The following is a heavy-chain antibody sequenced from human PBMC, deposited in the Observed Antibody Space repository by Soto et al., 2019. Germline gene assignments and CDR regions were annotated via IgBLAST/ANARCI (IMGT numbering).Heavy chain of an antibody. Sequence: EVQLAEYGGGLAQPGGSLRLSCAASGFTLSGYAMDWVRQAPGKGLEYVSGISSNGVGTYYAISVQGRFTISRDNSKNTVYLQMGSLRPEDMAVYYCARRARPDFYYMDVWGKGTTVTVSS. CDR1: GFTLSGYA. D-gene: IGHD6-6*01. V-gene: IGHV3-64*01. CDR2: ISSNGVGT. J-gene: IGHJ6*03. CDR3: ARRARPDFYYMDV.